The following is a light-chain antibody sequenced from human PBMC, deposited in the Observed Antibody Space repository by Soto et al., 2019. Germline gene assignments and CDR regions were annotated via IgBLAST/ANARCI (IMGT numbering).Light chain of an antibody. CDR2: STS. V-gene: IGKV3-20*01. J-gene: IGKJ2*01. CDR3: QQYSPTPSNT. CDR1: QSISSAF. Sequence: EIVLTQSPGTLSLSLGERATLSCRASQSISSAFFAWYQQKPGLPPRLLIYSTSSRASGDPVRFSGSGSGTDFTLTISRVEPEDSAVYYCQQYSPTPSNTFGQGTNLAI.